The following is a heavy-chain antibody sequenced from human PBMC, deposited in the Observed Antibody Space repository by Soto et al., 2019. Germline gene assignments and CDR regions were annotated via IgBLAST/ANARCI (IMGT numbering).Heavy chain of an antibody. D-gene: IGHD6-19*01. V-gene: IGHV3-74*01. J-gene: IGHJ4*02. CDR2: INGDGSVT. Sequence: EVQLVESGGGLVQPGGSLRLSCTASGFTFSGFWMHWVRQAPGKGLVWVSRINGDGSVTNYADSVKGRFTISRDSAKNTLYLQMDSLIVEDMAVYFCVRVKGSSGWGAIDYLGQGTLVTVSS. CDR1: GFTFSGFW. CDR3: VRVKGSSGWGAIDY.